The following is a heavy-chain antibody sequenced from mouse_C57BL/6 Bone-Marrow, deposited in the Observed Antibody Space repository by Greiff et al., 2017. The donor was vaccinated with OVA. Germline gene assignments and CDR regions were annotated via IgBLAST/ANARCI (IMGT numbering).Heavy chain of an antibody. CDR2: IDPSDSYT. V-gene: IGHV1-69*01. D-gene: IGHD1-1*01. CDR3: ARETTVVAYWYFDV. CDR1: GYTFTSYW. Sequence: QVQLQQPGAELVMPGASVKLSCKASGYTFTSYWMHWVKQRPGQGLEWIGEIDPSDSYTNYNQKFKGKSTLTVDKSSSTAYMQLSSLTSEDSAVYYGARETTVVAYWYFDVWGTGTTVTVSS. J-gene: IGHJ1*03.